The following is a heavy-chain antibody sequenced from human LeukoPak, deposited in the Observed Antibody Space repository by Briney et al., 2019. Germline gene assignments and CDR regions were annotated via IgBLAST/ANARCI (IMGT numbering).Heavy chain of an antibody. D-gene: IGHD3-10*01. V-gene: IGHV3-66*01. CDR2: IYSGGST. J-gene: IGHJ6*02. CDR3: AREREVYGSGTFHMDV. Sequence: GGSLRLSCAASGFTVSSNYMSWVRQAPGKGLEWVSVIYSGGSTYYADSVTGRFTISRDNSKNTLYLQMNSLRAEDTAVYYCAREREVYGSGTFHMDVWGQGTTVTVSS. CDR1: GFTVSSNY.